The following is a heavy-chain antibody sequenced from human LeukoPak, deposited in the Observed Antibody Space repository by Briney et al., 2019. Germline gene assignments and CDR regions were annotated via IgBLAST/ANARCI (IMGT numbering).Heavy chain of an antibody. CDR3: ARDTAWFGESYFDY. CDR2: TYTSGST. J-gene: IGHJ4*02. V-gene: IGHV4-4*07. CDR1: GGSISSYY. Sequence: PSETLSLTCTVSGGSISSYYWSWIRQPAGKGLEWIGCTYTSGSTNYNPSLKSRVTMSVDTSKNQFSLKLSSVTAADTAVYYCARDTAWFGESYFDYWGQGTLVTVSS. D-gene: IGHD3-10*01.